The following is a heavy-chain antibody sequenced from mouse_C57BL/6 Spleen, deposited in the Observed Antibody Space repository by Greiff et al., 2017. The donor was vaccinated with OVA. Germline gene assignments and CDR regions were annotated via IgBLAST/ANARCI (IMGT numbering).Heavy chain of an antibody. CDR1: GYSITSGYD. V-gene: IGHV3-1*01. CDR3: ARGYDYSLFAY. J-gene: IGHJ3*01. Sequence: EVKLMESGPGMVKPSQSLSLTCTVTGYSITSGYDWHWIRHFPGNKLEWMGYISYSGSTNYNPSLKSRISITHDTSKNHFFLKLNSVTTEDTATYYRARGYDYSLFAYWGQGTPVTVSA. D-gene: IGHD2-4*01. CDR2: ISYSGST.